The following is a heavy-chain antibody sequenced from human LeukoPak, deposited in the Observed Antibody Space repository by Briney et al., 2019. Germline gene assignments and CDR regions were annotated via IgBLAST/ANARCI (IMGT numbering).Heavy chain of an antibody. CDR3: ARGLGRSNWFDP. J-gene: IGHJ5*02. D-gene: IGHD5-12*01. CDR2: IYYSGST. Sequence: TLSLTCTVSGGSISSGGYYWSWIRQHPGKGLEWIGYIYYSGSTYYNPSLKSRVTISVDTSKNQCSLKLSSVTAADTAVYYCARGLGRSNWFDPWGQGTLVTVSS. CDR1: GGSISSGGYY. V-gene: IGHV4-31*03.